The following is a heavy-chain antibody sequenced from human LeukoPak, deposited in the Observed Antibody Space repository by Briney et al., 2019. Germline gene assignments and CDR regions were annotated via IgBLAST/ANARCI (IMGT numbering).Heavy chain of an antibody. V-gene: IGHV1-18*01. Sequence: GASVKVSCKASGYTFTSYGISWVRQAPGQGLEWMGWISAYNGNTNYAQKLQGRVTMTTDTSTRTAYMELRSLRSDDTAVYYCARDLDIVVVPASISHYYYGMDVWGQGTTVTVSS. J-gene: IGHJ6*02. CDR2: ISAYNGNT. CDR3: ARDLDIVVVPASISHYYYGMDV. D-gene: IGHD2-2*03. CDR1: GYTFTSYG.